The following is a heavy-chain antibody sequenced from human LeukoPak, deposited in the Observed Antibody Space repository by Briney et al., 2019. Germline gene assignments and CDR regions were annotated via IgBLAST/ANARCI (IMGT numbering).Heavy chain of an antibody. CDR1: GGSISSSSYH. J-gene: IGHJ4*02. CDR3: AREYSRSVVAGSRPDL. V-gene: IGHV4-39*02. Sequence: PWETLSLTCSVSGGSISSSSYHWGWIRQSPGKGLEWIGSMYYRGTTYENSSLKSRLTLSIDTSNNQFSMKLTSVTAADTAVYFCAREYSRSVVAGSRPDLWGQGLLVTVSS. CDR2: MYYRGTT. D-gene: IGHD2-21*01.